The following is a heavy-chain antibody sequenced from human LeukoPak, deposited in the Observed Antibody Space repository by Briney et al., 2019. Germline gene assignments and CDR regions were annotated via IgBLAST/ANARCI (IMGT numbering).Heavy chain of an antibody. J-gene: IGHJ5*02. CDR1: GGSLSSYY. Sequence: PSETLSLTCTVSGGSLSSYYWSWIRQPPGKGLEWIGYIYYSGSTNYNPSLKSRVTISVDTSKNQFSLKLSSVTAADTAVYYCARDHRAAAAYWFDPWGQGTLVTVSS. V-gene: IGHV4-59*01. CDR2: IYYSGST. CDR3: ARDHRAAAAYWFDP. D-gene: IGHD6-13*01.